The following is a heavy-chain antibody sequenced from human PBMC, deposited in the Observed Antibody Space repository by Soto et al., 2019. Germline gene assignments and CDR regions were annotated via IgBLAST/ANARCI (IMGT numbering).Heavy chain of an antibody. CDR1: GGSISSYY. V-gene: IGHV4-59*01. CDR3: ARALILTGYYIHDAFDI. D-gene: IGHD3-9*01. Sequence: QVQLQESGPGLVKPSETLSLTCTVSGGSISSYYWSWIRQPPGKGLEWIGYIYYSGSTNYNPSLKSRVTISXXTSKNQFSLKLSSVTAADTAVYYCARALILTGYYIHDAFDIWGQGTMVTVSS. CDR2: IYYSGST. J-gene: IGHJ3*02.